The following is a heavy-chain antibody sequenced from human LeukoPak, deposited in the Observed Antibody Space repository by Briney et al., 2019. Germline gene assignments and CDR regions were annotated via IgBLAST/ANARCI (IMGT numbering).Heavy chain of an antibody. D-gene: IGHD3-10*02. Sequence: GSLRLSCATSGFNFDRYTIHWVRQAPGKGLEWVSLAGWAGGTTFYSDSVRGRFTISRDSGRKPVYLQMNSLTTDDTAFYFCAKELDTMFFDYWGQRALVTVSS. V-gene: IGHV3-43*01. CDR2: AGWAGGTT. J-gene: IGHJ4*02. CDR3: AKELDTMFFDY. CDR1: GFNFDRYT.